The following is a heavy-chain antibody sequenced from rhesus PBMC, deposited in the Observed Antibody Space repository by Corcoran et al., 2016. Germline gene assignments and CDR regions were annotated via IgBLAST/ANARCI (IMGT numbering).Heavy chain of an antibody. CDR3: ARGVSSWTSGWYFDY. CDR1: GGSISSNH. Sequence: QLQLQESGPGLVKPSETLSLTCAVSGGSISSNHWSWIRQPPGKGLEWIGSISGSGGITDYNPSLKSRVIMSTETSKNQFALKLSSGTAADTAGDYCARGVSSWTSGWYFDYWGQGVLVTVSS. D-gene: IGHD6-13*01. J-gene: IGHJ4*01. V-gene: IGHV4-173*01. CDR2: ISGSGGIT.